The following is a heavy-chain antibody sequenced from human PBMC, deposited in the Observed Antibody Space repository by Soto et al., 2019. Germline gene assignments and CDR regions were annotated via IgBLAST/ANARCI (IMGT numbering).Heavy chain of an antibody. Sequence: LRLSFAASGFICSSYDMSWVRQAPGKGLEWVSTILVDGRTFYVDSVKGRFTISRDSSQNTVYLQMNSLTAGDTALYYCAKATATGGGAFDICGQGTMVTVSS. CDR3: AKATATGGGAFDI. J-gene: IGHJ3*02. CDR1: GFICSSYD. V-gene: IGHV3-23*01. D-gene: IGHD2-8*02. CDR2: ILVDGRT.